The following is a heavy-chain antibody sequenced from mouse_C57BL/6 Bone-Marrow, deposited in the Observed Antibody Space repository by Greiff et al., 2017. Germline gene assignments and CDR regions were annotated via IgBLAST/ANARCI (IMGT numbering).Heavy chain of an antibody. CDR1: GYTFTSYW. D-gene: IGHD1-1*01. CDR3: TRRGIFTTVVADWYFDV. Sequence: VQLQQSGTVLARPGASVKMSCKTSGYTFTSYWMHWVKQRPGQGLEWIGAIYPGNSDTSYNQKFKGKAKLTAVTSASTAYMELSSLTNEDSAVYYCTRRGIFTTVVADWYFDVWGTGTTVTVSS. J-gene: IGHJ1*03. CDR2: IYPGNSDT. V-gene: IGHV1-5*01.